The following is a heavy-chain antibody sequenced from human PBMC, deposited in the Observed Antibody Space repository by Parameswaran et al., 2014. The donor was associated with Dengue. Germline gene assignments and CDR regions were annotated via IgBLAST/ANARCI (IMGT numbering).Heavy chain of an antibody. CDR2: ISAYNGNT. Sequence: PGASVKVSCKASGYTFTSYGISWVRQAPGQGLEWMGWISAYNGNTNYAQKLQGRVTMTTDTSTSTAYMELRSLRSDDTAVYYCARETTQRGYSYGIDYWGQGTLVTVSS. D-gene: IGHD5-18*01. CDR3: ARETTQRGYSYGIDY. V-gene: IGHV1-18*01. CDR1: GYTFTSYG. J-gene: IGHJ4*02.